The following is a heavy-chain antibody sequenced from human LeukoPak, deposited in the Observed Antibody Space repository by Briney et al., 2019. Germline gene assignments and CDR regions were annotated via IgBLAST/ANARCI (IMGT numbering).Heavy chain of an antibody. CDR1: GFTFSSYW. CDR3: AGGPYGGTINY. V-gene: IGHV3-74*01. D-gene: IGHD4-23*01. Sequence: GGSLRLSCAASGFTFSSYWMHWVRQAPGKGLIWVSRINSDESSTSYADSVRGRFTISSDNAKNTLYLQMNSLRAEDTAVYYCAGGPYGGTINYWGQGTLVTVSS. CDR2: INSDESST. J-gene: IGHJ4*02.